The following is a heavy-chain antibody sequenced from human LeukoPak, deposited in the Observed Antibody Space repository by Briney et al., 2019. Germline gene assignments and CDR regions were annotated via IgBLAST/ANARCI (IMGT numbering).Heavy chain of an antibody. D-gene: IGHD2-15*01. CDR2: INHSGST. CDR1: GGSFSGYY. V-gene: IGHV4-34*01. CDR3: AGARVMWDIVVVVAAKYFDY. Sequence: PSETLSLTCAVYGGSFSGYYWSWIRQPPGKGLEWIGEINHSGSTNYNPPLKSRVTISVDTSKNQFSLKLSSVTAADTAVYYCAGARVMWDIVVVVAAKYFDYWGQGTLVTASS. J-gene: IGHJ4*02.